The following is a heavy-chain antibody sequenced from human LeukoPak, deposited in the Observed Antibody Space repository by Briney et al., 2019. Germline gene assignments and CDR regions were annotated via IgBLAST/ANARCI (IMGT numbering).Heavy chain of an antibody. D-gene: IGHD3-22*01. CDR2: LYTGGTT. CDR3: ARGDSSASNWFDP. J-gene: IGHJ5*02. V-gene: IGHV4-4*07. CDR1: GGSISSYY. Sequence: SETLSLTCTVSGGSISSYYWGWIRQPAGKGLEWVGRLYTGGTTNYSPSLKSRVTMSVDTSKNQFSLKLSSVTAADTTVYYCARGDSSASNWFDPWGQGTLVTVSS.